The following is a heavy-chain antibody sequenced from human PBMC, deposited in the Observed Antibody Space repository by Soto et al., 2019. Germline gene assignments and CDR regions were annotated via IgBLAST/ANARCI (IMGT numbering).Heavy chain of an antibody. J-gene: IGHJ4*02. CDR3: ARKGGGDCPGGGCFSLDF. D-gene: IGHD2-15*01. CDR1: GATFRTNP. Sequence: QVQLVQSGAEVKKPGSSVKVSCKVSGATFRTNPIAWVRQAPGQGLEWMGGIVPMSGTPKYAQKFQDRVTIIGDESTSPAYMELRTLSSEDTAIYYCARKGGGDCPGGGCFSLDFWGQGTLITVSS. CDR2: IVPMSGTP. V-gene: IGHV1-69*01.